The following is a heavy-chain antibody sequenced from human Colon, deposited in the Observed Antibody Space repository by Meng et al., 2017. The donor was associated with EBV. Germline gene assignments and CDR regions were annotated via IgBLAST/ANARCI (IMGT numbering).Heavy chain of an antibody. CDR1: VDSVSRDSAA. Sequence: HPHPGRVKPSKTPATPSVISVDSVSRDSAAWNGIRQSPSGGLEWLGRTYYRSKWYNDYAASVKSRITINPDTSNNQFPLQLNSVTPEDTAVYYCARVAVGISSFDYWGQGTLVTVSS. V-gene: IGHV6-1*02. J-gene: IGHJ4*02. CDR2: TYYRSKWYN. D-gene: IGHD1-26*01. CDR3: ARVAVGISSFDY.